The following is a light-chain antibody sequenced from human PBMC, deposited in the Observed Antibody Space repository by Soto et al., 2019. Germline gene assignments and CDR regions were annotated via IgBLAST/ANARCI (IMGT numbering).Light chain of an antibody. CDR1: QSVSSS. CDR2: DAS. J-gene: IGKJ1*01. V-gene: IGKV3-11*01. CDR3: HQRSSWPWT. Sequence: EILLTQSPATLSLSPGERATLSCRASQSVSSSLAWYQQKPGQAPRLLIYDASTRATGLPSGFSGSGSGTDFTLTISNLEPEDFAVYYCHQRSSWPWTFGQGAKVEIK.